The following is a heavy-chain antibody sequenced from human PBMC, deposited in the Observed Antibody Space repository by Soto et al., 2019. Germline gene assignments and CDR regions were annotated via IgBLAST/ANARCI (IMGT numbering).Heavy chain of an antibody. Sequence: QVQLQESGPGLVKPSQTLSLTCTVSGGSISSGGYYWSWIRQHPGKGLEWIGHFYYSGSTYYNPSLKSRVTMSVDTSKNQFSLKLSSVTAADPAMYYCSLVWGMTPDYWGQGTLVTVSS. V-gene: IGHV4-31*03. CDR3: SLVWGMTPDY. J-gene: IGHJ4*02. CDR2: FYYSGST. D-gene: IGHD7-27*01. CDR1: GGSISSGGYY.